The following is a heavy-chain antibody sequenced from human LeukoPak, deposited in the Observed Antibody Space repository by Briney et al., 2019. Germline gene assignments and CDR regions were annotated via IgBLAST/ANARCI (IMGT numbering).Heavy chain of an antibody. CDR3: ARGGAWYFDL. J-gene: IGHJ2*01. D-gene: IGHD3-16*01. CDR2: IHLSGST. CDR1: GGSISFHY. Sequence: SETLSLTCTVPGGSISFHYWSWIRQPPGKGLEWIGYIHLSGSTYYDPSLRSRVTISGDTSKNQFSLRLNSVTAADTAVYYCARGGAWYFDLWGRGTLVTVSS. V-gene: IGHV4-59*11.